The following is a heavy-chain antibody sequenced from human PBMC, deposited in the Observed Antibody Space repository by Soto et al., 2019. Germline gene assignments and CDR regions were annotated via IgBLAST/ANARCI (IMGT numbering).Heavy chain of an antibody. J-gene: IGHJ6*02. Sequence: EWVGRIRSKANSYATAYAASVKGRFTISRDDSKNTAYLQMNSLKTEDTAVYYCTRHPPLDYYYYGMDVWGQGTTVTVSS. CDR2: IRSKANSYAT. V-gene: IGHV3-73*01. CDR3: TRHPPLDYYYYGMDV.